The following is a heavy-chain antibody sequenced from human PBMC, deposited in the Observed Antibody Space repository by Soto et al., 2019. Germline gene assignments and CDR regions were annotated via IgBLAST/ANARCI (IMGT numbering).Heavy chain of an antibody. J-gene: IGHJ6*02. V-gene: IGHV4-31*03. CDR3: GRETTLKTGSPVGGMDV. Sequence: SETLSLTCTVSGGSISSGGYYWSWIRQHPGKGLEWIGYIYYSGSTYYNPSLKSRVTISVDTSKNQFSLKLSSVTAADTAVYYCGRETTLKTGSPVGGMDVWGQGTTVTVSS. D-gene: IGHD3-10*01. CDR1: GGSISSGGYY. CDR2: IYYSGST.